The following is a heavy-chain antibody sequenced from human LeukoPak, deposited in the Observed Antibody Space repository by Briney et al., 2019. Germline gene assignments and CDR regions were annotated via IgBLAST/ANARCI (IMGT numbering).Heavy chain of an antibody. CDR1: GYNFASYG. V-gene: IGHV1-18*01. D-gene: IGHD2/OR15-2a*01. CDR2: ISGYNGNT. Sequence: ASVKVSCKTSGYNFASYGINWVRQAPGQGLEWMGWISGYNGNTDNAQNFQGRVTMTRDTSTSTVYMELRSLRSDDTAVYYCARGRLTSSSFRYYYTTAGYQADAFDVWGQGTMVTVSS. J-gene: IGHJ3*01. CDR3: ARGRLTSSSFRYYYTTAGYQADAFDV.